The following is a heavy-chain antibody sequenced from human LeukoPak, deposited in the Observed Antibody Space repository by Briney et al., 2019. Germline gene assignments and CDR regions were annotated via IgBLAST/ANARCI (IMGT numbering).Heavy chain of an antibody. V-gene: IGHV3-66*01. D-gene: IGHD1-26*01. CDR2: IYSGGST. CDR1: GFTFSSYA. Sequence: GGSLRLSCAASGFTFSSYAMSWVRQAPGKGLEWVSVIYSGGSTYYADSVKGRFTISRDNSKNTLYLQMNSLRAEDTAVYYCAREVGATSGFDPWGQGTLVTVSS. CDR3: AREVGATSGFDP. J-gene: IGHJ5*02.